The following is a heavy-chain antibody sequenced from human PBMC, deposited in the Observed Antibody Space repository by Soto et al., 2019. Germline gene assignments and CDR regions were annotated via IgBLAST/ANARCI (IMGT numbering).Heavy chain of an antibody. CDR2: INPFDGSR. CDR1: GYIFTSYY. J-gene: IGHJ3*02. D-gene: IGHD3-22*01. CDR3: SRVGVGTMIVVVRAFDI. V-gene: IGHV1-46*03. Sequence: ASVKVSCKASGYIFTSYYIHWVRQAPGQGLEWMGWINPFDGSRMFAQSFQGRVTMTRDTSTSTVYMEVSSLRSEDTAVYYCSRVGVGTMIVVVRAFDIWGQGTMVTVSS.